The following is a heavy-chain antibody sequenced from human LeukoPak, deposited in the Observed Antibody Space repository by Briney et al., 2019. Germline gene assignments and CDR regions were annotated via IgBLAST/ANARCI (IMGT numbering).Heavy chain of an antibody. CDR3: ARDSGGSLR. CDR1: GFTFTSHG. V-gene: IGHV1-3*01. Sequence: SVKVSCKASGFTFTSHGFTWVRQAPGQRLEWMGWINAGNGNTKYSQKFQGRVTITRDTSASTAYMELSSLRSEDTAVYYCARDSGGSLRWGQGTLVTVSS. D-gene: IGHD1-26*01. J-gene: IGHJ4*02. CDR2: INAGNGNT.